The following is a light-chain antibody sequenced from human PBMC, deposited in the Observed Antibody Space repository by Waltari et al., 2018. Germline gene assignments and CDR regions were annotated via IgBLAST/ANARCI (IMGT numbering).Light chain of an antibody. Sequence: QSALTQPRSVSGSPGQSVTISCTGTSSDLGAYNYVSWYQQHPGKAPKLMIYDVAKRPSGGPDRVSGSKSGDTASLTISGLQTEDEADYYCCSYAGSYTLGVFGGGTKLTVL. CDR1: SSDLGAYNY. V-gene: IGLV2-11*01. CDR2: DVA. CDR3: CSYAGSYTLGV. J-gene: IGLJ3*02.